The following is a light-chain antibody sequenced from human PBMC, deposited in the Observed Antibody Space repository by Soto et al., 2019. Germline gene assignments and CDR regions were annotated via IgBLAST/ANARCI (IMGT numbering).Light chain of an antibody. V-gene: IGKV3-15*01. J-gene: IGKJ1*01. CDR1: QSISDT. Sequence: EIVMTQSPATLSVSPGGRATLSCRASQSISDTLAWYQQKPGQAPRLLIYSASSGATGFPARFSGSGSGTDFTLSISSLQSEDFAVYYCQQYNNLPCTFGQGTKVDIK. CDR2: SAS. CDR3: QQYNNLPCT.